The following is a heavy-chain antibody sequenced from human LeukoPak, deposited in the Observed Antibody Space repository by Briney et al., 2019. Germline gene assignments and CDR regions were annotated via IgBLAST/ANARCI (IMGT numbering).Heavy chain of an antibody. CDR1: GGPISSFY. CDR2: IYTSGST. Sequence: SETLSLTCTVSGGPISSFYWSWIRQPAGKGLEWIGRIYTSGSTNYNPSLKSRVTMSVDTSKNQFSLKLSSVTAADTAVYYCARHIRSIVGPTGTYSYYHMDVWGKGTTVTVSS. J-gene: IGHJ6*03. V-gene: IGHV4-4*07. CDR3: ARHIRSIVGPTGTYSYYHMDV. D-gene: IGHD1-26*01.